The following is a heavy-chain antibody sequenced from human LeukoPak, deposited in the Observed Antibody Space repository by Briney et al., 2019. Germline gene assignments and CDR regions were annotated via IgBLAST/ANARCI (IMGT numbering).Heavy chain of an antibody. CDR3: ARTDTAGEGFDP. D-gene: IGHD5-18*01. V-gene: IGHV4-59*08. CDR2: IYYSGST. J-gene: IGHJ5*02. Sequence: SETLSLTCTVSGGSISSYYWSWIRQPPGKGLEWIRYIYYSGSTNYNPSLKSRVTISVDTSKNQFSLKLSSVTAADTAVYYCARTDTAGEGFDPWGQGTLVTVSS. CDR1: GGSISSYY.